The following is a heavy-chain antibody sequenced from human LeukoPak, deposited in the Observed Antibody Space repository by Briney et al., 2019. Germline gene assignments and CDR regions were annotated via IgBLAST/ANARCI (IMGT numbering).Heavy chain of an antibody. V-gene: IGHV3-43D*03. D-gene: IGHD1-26*01. J-gene: IGHJ4*02. CDR2: INWSGVST. CDR1: GFTFNDYA. CDR3: ARDLVGATNRFIDY. Sequence: GGSLRLSCAASGFTFNDYAMHWVRQVPGKGLEWVSLINWSGVSTYYADSVKGRFTISRDNAKNTLYLQMNSLRAEDTAVYYCARDLVGATNRFIDYWGQGTLVTVSS.